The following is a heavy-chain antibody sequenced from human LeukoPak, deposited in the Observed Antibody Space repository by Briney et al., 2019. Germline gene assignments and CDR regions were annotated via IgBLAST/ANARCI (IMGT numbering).Heavy chain of an antibody. V-gene: IGHV3-13*01. CDR2: IGTAGDT. CDR1: GFTFGSYD. J-gene: IGHJ4*02. Sequence: GGSLRLSCAASGFTFGSYDMHWVRQATGKGLEWVSAIGTAGDTYYPGSVKGRFTISRENAKNSLYLQMNSLRAGDTAVYYCARARNWFGLPDYWGQGTLVTVSS. CDR3: ARARNWFGLPDY. D-gene: IGHD3-10*01.